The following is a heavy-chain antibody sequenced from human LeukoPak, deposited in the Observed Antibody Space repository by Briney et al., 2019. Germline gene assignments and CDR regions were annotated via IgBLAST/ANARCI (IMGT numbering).Heavy chain of an antibody. Sequence: PSETLSLTCTVSGGSISSGSYYWSWIRQPAGKGLEWIGRIYTSGSTNYNPSLKSRVTISVDTSKNQFSLKLSSVTAADTAVYYCARDRVAPANYDFWSGYQNDAFDIWGQGTMVTVSS. CDR1: GGSISSGSYY. CDR3: ARDRVAPANYDFWSGYQNDAFDI. J-gene: IGHJ3*02. CDR2: IYTSGST. V-gene: IGHV4-61*02. D-gene: IGHD3-3*01.